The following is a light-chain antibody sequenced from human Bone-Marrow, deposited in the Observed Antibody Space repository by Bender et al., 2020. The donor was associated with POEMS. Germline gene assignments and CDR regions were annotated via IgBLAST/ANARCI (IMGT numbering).Light chain of an antibody. Sequence: QSALTQPASVSGSPRQSITISCTGTSSDVGGYNYVSWYQQHPGKAPKLILYDGHNRASGGSDRFSGSKSGHTASLTISGVQAEDEADYYCSSYSSSRTLAFGGGTKLPVL. J-gene: IGLJ2*01. CDR3: SSYSSSRTLA. CDR2: DGH. CDR1: SSDVGGYNY. V-gene: IGLV2-14*03.